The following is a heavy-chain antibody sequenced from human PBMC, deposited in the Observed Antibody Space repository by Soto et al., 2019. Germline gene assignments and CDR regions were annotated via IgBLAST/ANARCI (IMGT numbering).Heavy chain of an antibody. CDR1: GFTFRSYG. V-gene: IGHV3-30*18. D-gene: IGHD3-10*01. Sequence: QVQLVESGGGVVQPGRSLRLSCAASGFTFRSYGMHWVRQAPGKGLEWVAVISYDGREIHYVDSVKGRFTISRDNSKDTLYLQMNSLRGEDTAVYVCANGKDGVSYYYGMDVWGPGTTVAVSS. CDR3: ANGKDGVSYYYGMDV. J-gene: IGHJ6*02. CDR2: ISYDGREI.